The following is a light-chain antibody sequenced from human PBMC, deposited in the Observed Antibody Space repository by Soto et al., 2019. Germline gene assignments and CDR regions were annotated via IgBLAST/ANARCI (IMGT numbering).Light chain of an antibody. V-gene: IGKV3D-15*01. CDR1: QSVSDN. CDR3: QQYNSYPLT. Sequence: EIVLTQSPSTLSVSLGERVTLSCRASQSVSDNLAWYQQKPGKAPRLLIYGASTRATDIPARFRGSGSGTEFSLTISSLQSEDFAAYYCQQYNSYPLTFGGGTKVDIK. J-gene: IGKJ4*01. CDR2: GAS.